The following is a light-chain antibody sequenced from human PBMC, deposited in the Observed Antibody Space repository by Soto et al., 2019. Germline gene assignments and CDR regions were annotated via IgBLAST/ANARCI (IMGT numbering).Light chain of an antibody. CDR3: QSYDADFVI. J-gene: IGLJ2*01. Sequence: NFMLTHPHSVSESPGQTVTISVTRSSGSISNNYVQWYQQLQGSAPTTVIYENKLRPSGGPGRFYGSTDGSSNPASLTISGLQTEDEADYYCQSYDADFVIFGGGTKLTV. CDR1: SGSISNNY. V-gene: IGLV6-57*04. CDR2: ENK.